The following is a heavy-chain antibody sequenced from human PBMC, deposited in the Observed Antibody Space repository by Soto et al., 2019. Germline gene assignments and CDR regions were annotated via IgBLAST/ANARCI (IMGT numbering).Heavy chain of an antibody. CDR2: IYSGGST. J-gene: IGHJ5*02. Sequence: GGSLRLSCAASGFTVSSNYMSWVRQAPGKGLEWVSVIYSGGSTYYADSVKGRFTISRDNSKNTLYLQMSSLRAEDTAVYYCVKEPYGDYPSSWFDPWGQGTLVTVSS. CDR1: GFTVSSNY. V-gene: IGHV3-53*05. D-gene: IGHD4-17*01. CDR3: VKEPYGDYPSSWFDP.